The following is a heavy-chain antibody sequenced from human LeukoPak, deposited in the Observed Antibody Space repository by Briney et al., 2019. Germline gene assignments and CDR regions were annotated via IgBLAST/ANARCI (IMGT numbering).Heavy chain of an antibody. CDR2: IRSDGSDT. Sequence: GGSLRLSCAASGFTFSDTWMHWVRQAPGKGLVWVSRIRSDGSDTRYAESVKGRFTISRDNAKNTLYLQMNSLRVEDTAVYYCSRDRVSGSGSIDYWGQGTLVTVSS. CDR3: SRDRVSGSGSIDY. V-gene: IGHV3-74*01. J-gene: IGHJ4*02. D-gene: IGHD3-10*01. CDR1: GFTFSDTW.